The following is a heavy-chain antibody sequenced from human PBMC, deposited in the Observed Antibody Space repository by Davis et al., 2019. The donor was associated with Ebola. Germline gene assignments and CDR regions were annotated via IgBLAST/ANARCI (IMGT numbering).Heavy chain of an antibody. CDR2: IYDRST. V-gene: IGHV3-53*05. J-gene: IGHJ4*02. D-gene: IGHD6-19*01. CDR3: ATTQWLREFDN. CDR1: GFTFSSHW. Sequence: GESLKISCAASGFTFSSHWMSWVRQAPGKGLEWVSVIYDRSTAYADSVRGRFTISRDKSNNSLYLDMNSLRVDDTAVYYCATTQWLREFDNWGQGTLVTVSS.